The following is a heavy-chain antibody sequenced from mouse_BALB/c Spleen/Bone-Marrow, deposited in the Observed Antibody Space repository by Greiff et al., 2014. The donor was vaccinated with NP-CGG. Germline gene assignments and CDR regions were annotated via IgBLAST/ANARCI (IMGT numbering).Heavy chain of an antibody. D-gene: IGHD2-4*01. CDR1: GYAFTNYL. CDR2: INSGSGGT. J-gene: IGHJ4*01. V-gene: IGHV1-54*01. Sequence: VQLQQSGAELVRPGTSVKVSCKGSGYAFTNYLIEWVKQRPGQGLEWIGVINSGSGGTKYNEKFKGKATLTADKSSSTAYMQLSSLASDDSAVYFCERGITDAMDYWGQGTSVTVSS. CDR3: ERGITDAMDY.